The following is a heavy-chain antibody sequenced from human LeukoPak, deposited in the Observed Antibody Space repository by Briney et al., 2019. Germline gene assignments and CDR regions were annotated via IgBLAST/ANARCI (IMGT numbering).Heavy chain of an antibody. CDR2: IYSGGST. J-gene: IGHJ4*02. CDR1: GFTVGNNY. D-gene: IGHD3-10*01. CDR3: ARAWGFASLDH. Sequence: PGGSLRLSCAASGFTVGNNYMSWVRQAPGKGLECVSVIYSGGSTYYADSVKGRFTISRDNSKNTLFLQMNSLRAEDTAVYYCARAWGFASLDHWGQGTLVTVSS. V-gene: IGHV3-53*01.